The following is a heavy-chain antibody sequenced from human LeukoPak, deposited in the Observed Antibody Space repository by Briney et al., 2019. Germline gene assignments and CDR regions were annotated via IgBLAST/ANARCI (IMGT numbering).Heavy chain of an antibody. V-gene: IGHV4-34*01. CDR1: GGSFGGYY. D-gene: IGHD6-13*01. CDR3: ARGRPGIAAENPYYFDY. J-gene: IGHJ4*02. Sequence: SETLSLTCAVYGGSFGGYYWSWIRQPPGKGLEWIGEINHSGSTNYNPSLKSRVTISVDTSKNQFSLKLSSVTAADTAVYYCARGRPGIAAENPYYFDYWGQGTLVTVSS. CDR2: INHSGST.